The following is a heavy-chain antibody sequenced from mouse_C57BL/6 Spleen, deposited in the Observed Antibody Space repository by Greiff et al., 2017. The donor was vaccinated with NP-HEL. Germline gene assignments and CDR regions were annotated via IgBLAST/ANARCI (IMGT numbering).Heavy chain of an antibody. CDR3: ARTTAQATWGFAY. J-gene: IGHJ3*01. CDR1: GYTFTSYW. V-gene: IGHV1-52*01. Sequence: VKLQQPGAELVRPGSSVKLSCKASGYTFTSYWMHWVKQRPIQGLEWIGNIDPSDSETHYNQKFKDKATLTVDKSSSTAYMQLSSLTSEDSAVYYCARTTAQATWGFAYWGQGTLVTVSA. CDR2: IDPSDSET. D-gene: IGHD3-2*02.